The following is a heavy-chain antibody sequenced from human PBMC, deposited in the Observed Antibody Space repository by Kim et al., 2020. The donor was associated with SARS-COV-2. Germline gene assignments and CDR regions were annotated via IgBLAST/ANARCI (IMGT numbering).Heavy chain of an antibody. Sequence: GGSLRLSCAASGFTVSSNYMSWVRQAPGKGLEWVSVIYSGGSTYYADSVKGRFTISRDNSKNTLYLQMNSLRAEDTAVYYCAKAGLGDYFDYWGQGTLVTVSS. CDR2: IYSGGST. V-gene: IGHV3-53*01. CDR1: GFTVSSNY. CDR3: AKAGLGDYFDY. D-gene: IGHD3-16*01. J-gene: IGHJ4*02.